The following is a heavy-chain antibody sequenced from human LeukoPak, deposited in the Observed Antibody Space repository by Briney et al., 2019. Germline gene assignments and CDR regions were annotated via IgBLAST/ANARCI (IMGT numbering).Heavy chain of an antibody. J-gene: IGHJ4*02. CDR3: GRERYYESSGYSDY. V-gene: IGHV1-69*04. CDR1: GGTFSSYA. D-gene: IGHD3-22*01. CDR2: IIPILGIA. Sequence: VASVKLSCTPSGGTFSSYAISWGRQAPGQGLEWMGRIIPILGIANYAQKVQGRVTITADKSTSTVYMELSSLRSEDTAVYYCGRERYYESSGYSDYWGQGTLVTVSA.